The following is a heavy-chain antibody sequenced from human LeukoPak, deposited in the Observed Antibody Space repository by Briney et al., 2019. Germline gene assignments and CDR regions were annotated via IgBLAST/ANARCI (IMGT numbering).Heavy chain of an antibody. CDR1: RFTFSTYA. CDR2: ISGSGDTT. Sequence: GGSLRLSCTASRFTFSTYAMSWVRQAPGKGLEWVSSISGSGDTTYYTGSVKGRFTISRDNSKNALYLQMSSLRAEDTAVYYCAKSQRNNQQVVQRIDYWGQGTLVTVSS. J-gene: IGHJ4*02. V-gene: IGHV3-23*01. CDR3: AKSQRNNQQVVQRIDY. D-gene: IGHD2-2*01.